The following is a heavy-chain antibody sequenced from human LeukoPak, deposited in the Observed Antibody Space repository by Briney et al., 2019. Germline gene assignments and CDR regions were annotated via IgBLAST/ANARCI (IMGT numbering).Heavy chain of an antibody. CDR3: ARAQGYSYGNTLDY. J-gene: IGHJ4*02. CDR1: GGSISSGGYS. CDR2: IYHSGST. Sequence: SETLSLTCAVSGGSISSGGYSWSWLRQPPGKGLEWIGYIYHSGSTYYNPSLKSRVTISVDRSKNQFSLKLSSVTAADTAVYYCARAQGYSYGNTLDYWGQGTLVTVSS. V-gene: IGHV4-30-2*01. D-gene: IGHD5-18*01.